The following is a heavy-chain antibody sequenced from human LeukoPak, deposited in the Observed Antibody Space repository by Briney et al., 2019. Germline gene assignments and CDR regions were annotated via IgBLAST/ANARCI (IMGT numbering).Heavy chain of an antibody. CDR3: ARRFRGPDY. D-gene: IGHD3-10*01. Sequence: SETLSLTCTVSGGSISSSSYYWGWIRQPPGKGLEWIGSIYYSRGNYYNPSLKSRVTISVDTSKNQFSLKLSSVTAADTAVYYCARRFRGPDYWGQGTLVTVSS. CDR2: IYYSRGN. CDR1: GGSISSSSYY. J-gene: IGHJ4*02. V-gene: IGHV4-39*01.